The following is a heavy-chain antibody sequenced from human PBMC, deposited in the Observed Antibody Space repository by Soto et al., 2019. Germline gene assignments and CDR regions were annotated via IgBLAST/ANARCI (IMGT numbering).Heavy chain of an antibody. CDR1: GGSISSSSYS. V-gene: IGHV4-31*03. CDR3: ARLGYDSSGYPSWFDP. J-gene: IGHJ5*02. D-gene: IGHD3-22*01. Sequence: PSETLSLTCTVSGGSISSSSYSWSWTRQHPGKGLEWIGYVYFSGNTYYNPSLKSRVTISVDTSKKQFSLRLTSVTVADTAVYYCARLGYDSSGYPSWFDPWGQGSLFTVSS. CDR2: VYFSGNT.